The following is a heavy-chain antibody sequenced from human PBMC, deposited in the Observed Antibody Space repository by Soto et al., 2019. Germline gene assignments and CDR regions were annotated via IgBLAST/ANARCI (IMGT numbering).Heavy chain of an antibody. J-gene: IGHJ5*02. V-gene: IGHV3-23*01. CDR1: GLTFSSYA. CDR2: ISGSGGST. Sequence: EVQLLESGGGLVQPGGSLRLSCAASGLTFSSYAMSWVRQAPGKGLEWVSAISGSGGSTYYADSVKGRFTISRDNSKNTLYLQMNSLRAEDTAVYYCAKSSVAGTAANWFDPWGQGTLVTVSS. CDR3: AKSSVAGTAANWFDP. D-gene: IGHD6-19*01.